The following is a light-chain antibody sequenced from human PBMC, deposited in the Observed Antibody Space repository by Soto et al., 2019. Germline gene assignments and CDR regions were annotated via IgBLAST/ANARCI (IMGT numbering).Light chain of an antibody. CDR2: AAS. Sequence: AIRMTQSPSSFSASTGDRVTITCRASQGISSYLAWYQQKPGKAPKLLIYAASTLQSGVPSRFSGSGSGTDFTLTISCLQSEDFATYYCQQYYSYPRTFRQGTKVDIX. CDR3: QQYYSYPRT. CDR1: QGISSY. V-gene: IGKV1-8*01. J-gene: IGKJ1*01.